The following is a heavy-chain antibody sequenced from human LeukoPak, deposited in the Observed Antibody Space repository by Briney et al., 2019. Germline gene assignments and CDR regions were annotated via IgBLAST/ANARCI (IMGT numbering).Heavy chain of an antibody. CDR3: ATLPRGSSSSWYDS. V-gene: IGHV3-7*01. D-gene: IGHD6-13*01. Sequence: PGGSLRLSCAASGFTFSSYWMSWVRQAPGKGLEWVANIKQDGSEKYYVDSVKGRFTVSRDNAKNSLYLQMNSLRAEDTAVYYCATLPRGSSSSWYDSWGQGTLVTVSS. CDR2: IKQDGSEK. J-gene: IGHJ5*01. CDR1: GFTFSSYW.